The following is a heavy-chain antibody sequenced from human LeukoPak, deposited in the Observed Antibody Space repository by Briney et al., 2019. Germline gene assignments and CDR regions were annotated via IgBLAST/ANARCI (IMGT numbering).Heavy chain of an antibody. CDR2: INPNSGGT. D-gene: IGHD5-12*01. Sequence: GASVKVSCKASGYTFTGYYMHWVRQAPGQGLEWMGWINPNSGGTNYAQKFQGRVTMTRDTSISTAYMELSRLRSDDTAVYYCAKISGYSGYYDAFGIWGQGTMVTVSS. J-gene: IGHJ3*02. V-gene: IGHV1-2*02. CDR3: AKISGYSGYYDAFGI. CDR1: GYTFTGYY.